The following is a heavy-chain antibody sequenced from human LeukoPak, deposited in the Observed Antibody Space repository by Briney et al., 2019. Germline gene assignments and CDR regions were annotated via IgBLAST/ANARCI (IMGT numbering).Heavy chain of an antibody. CDR3: ARPYYYDSSGDY. D-gene: IGHD3-22*01. J-gene: IGHJ4*02. CDR1: GFTVSSNY. V-gene: IGHV3-66*01. CDR2: IYSGGST. Sequence: GSLRLSCAASGFTVSSNYMSWVRQAPGKGLEWVSVIYSGGSTYYADSVKGRFTISRDNSKNTLYLQMNSLRAEDTAVYYCARPYYYDSSGDYWGQGTLVTVSS.